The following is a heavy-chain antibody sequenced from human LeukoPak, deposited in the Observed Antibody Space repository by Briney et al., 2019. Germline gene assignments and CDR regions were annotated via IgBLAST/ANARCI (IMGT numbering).Heavy chain of an antibody. J-gene: IGHJ6*02. CDR3: ARAVVPAAYDYYYYYYGMDV. Sequence: SVKVSCKASGGTFSSYTISWVRQAPGQGLEWMGRIIPILGIANYAQKFQGRVTITADKSTSTAYMELSSLRSEDTAVYYCARAVVPAAYDYYYYYYGMDVRGQGTTVTVSS. CDR2: IIPILGIA. D-gene: IGHD2-2*01. V-gene: IGHV1-69*02. CDR1: GGTFSSYT.